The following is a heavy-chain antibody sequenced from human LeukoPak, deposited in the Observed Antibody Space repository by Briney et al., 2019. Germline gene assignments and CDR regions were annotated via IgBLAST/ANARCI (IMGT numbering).Heavy chain of an antibody. Sequence: PSETLSLTCTVSGGSISSSSYYWGWIRQPPGKGLEWIGSIYYSGSTYYNPSLKSRVTISVDTSKNQFSLKLSSVTAADTAVYYCARAMVVTYYFDYWGQGTLVTVSS. V-gene: IGHV4-39*01. CDR2: IYYSGST. CDR1: GGSISSSSYY. CDR3: ARAMVVTYYFDY. J-gene: IGHJ4*02. D-gene: IGHD4-23*01.